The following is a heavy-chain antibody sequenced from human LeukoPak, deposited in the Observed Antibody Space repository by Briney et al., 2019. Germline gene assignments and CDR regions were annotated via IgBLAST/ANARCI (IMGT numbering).Heavy chain of an antibody. CDR1: GFTFSSYW. J-gene: IGHJ6*03. CDR2: IKQDGGEK. V-gene: IGHV3-7*01. D-gene: IGHD2-2*01. Sequence: PGGSLRLSCAASGFTFSSYWMSWVRQAPGKGLEWVANIKQDGGEKYYVDSVKGRFTISRDNAKNSLYLQMNSLRAEDTAVYYCARVGPELSRYCSSTSCYPYYYYYYMDVWGKGTTVTVSS. CDR3: ARVGPELSRYCSSTSCYPYYYYYYMDV.